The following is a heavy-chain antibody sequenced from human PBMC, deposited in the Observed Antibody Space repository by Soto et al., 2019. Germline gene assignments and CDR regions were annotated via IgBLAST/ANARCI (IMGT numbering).Heavy chain of an antibody. D-gene: IGHD6-19*01. Sequence: EVQLLESGGGLVQPGGSLRLSCAASGFTFSSYAMSWVRQAPGKGQEWVSAISGSGGSTYYADSVKGRFTISRDNSKNTVYLQMNSLRAEDTAVYYCAKDKGRAVAGRFDPWGQGTLVTVSS. CDR2: ISGSGGST. CDR3: AKDKGRAVAGRFDP. V-gene: IGHV3-23*01. CDR1: GFTFSSYA. J-gene: IGHJ5*02.